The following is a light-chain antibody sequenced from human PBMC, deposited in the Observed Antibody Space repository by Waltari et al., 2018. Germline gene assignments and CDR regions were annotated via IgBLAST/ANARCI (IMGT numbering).Light chain of an antibody. CDR3: CSYASSSPRLI. CDR1: YSNVGSYDL. J-gene: IGLJ2*01. V-gene: IGLV2-23*02. CDR2: EVL. Sequence: QSALTQPASVSGSLGQSISLSCSGTYSNVGSYDLVPWYPQRPGEAPKLLIYEVLKRPSGISNRFSGSKSGNAASLTISALQPEDEGTYYCCSYASSSPRLIFGGGTELSVL.